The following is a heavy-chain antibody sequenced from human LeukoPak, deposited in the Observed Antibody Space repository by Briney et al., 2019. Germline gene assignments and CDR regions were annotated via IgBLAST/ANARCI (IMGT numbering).Heavy chain of an antibody. V-gene: IGHV1-2*02. CDR1: GCSFTGYY. D-gene: IGHD3-10*01. CDR2: INPNSGGT. J-gene: IGHJ4*02. CDR3: ARDGTWYYYGSGSPPLFDY. Sequence: GASVKVSCKASGCSFTGYYMLWVRQAPGRGLEWMGWINPNSGGTNYAQKFQGRVTMTRETSISTAYMEQSRLTSDDTAVYYWARDGTWYYYGSGSPPLFDYWGQGTLVTVSS.